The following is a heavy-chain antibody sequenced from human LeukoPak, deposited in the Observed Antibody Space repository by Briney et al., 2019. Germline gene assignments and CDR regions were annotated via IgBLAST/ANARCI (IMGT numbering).Heavy chain of an antibody. CDR3: AKDLLGGDSGSYYEVGELGMDV. CDR1: GFTFSSYG. J-gene: IGHJ6*02. D-gene: IGHD1-26*01. V-gene: IGHV3-30*18. CDR2: ISYDGSNK. Sequence: ERSLRLSCAVSGFTFSSYGMHWVRQAPGKGLEWVAVISYDGSNKYYADSVKGRFTISRDKSKNTLYLQMNSLRAEDTAVYYCAKDLLGGDSGSYYEVGELGMDVWGQGTMVTVSS.